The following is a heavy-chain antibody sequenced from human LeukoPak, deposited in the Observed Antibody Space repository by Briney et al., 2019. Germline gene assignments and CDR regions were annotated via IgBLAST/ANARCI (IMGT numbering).Heavy chain of an antibody. CDR1: GVTFSSYS. J-gene: IGHJ6*03. CDR3: AREYYDILTGYIYYYYYMDV. D-gene: IGHD3-9*01. V-gene: IGHV3-21*01. Sequence: GGSLCLSCAVSGVTFSSYSMNWIRQAPGKGLEWVSSISSSKSTIYYAESVKRRFTISTNNTKNSLYMLMNRRRPEDTAVYYCAREYYDILTGYIYYYYYMDVWGKGTTVTVSS. CDR2: ISSSKSTI.